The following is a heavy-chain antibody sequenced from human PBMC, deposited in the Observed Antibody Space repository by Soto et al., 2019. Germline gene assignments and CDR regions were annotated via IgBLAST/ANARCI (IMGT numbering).Heavy chain of an antibody. CDR2: TSHDGVT. CDR3: ARHVVPAANYFAY. V-gene: IGHV4-4*02. D-gene: IGHD2-2*01. J-gene: IGHJ4*02. CDR1: SGSIDNVYW. Sequence: SETLSLTCTVSSGSIDNVYWWSWVRQSPGKGLEWIGETSHDGVTNYNPSLEGRVTISIDKSKNQFSLKLSSVTVADTAVYYCARHVVPAANYFAYWGQGTLVTVSS.